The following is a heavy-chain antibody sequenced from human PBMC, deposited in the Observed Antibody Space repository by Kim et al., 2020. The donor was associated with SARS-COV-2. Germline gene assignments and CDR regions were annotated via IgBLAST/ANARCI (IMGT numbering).Heavy chain of an antibody. D-gene: IGHD6-13*01. CDR2: ISSSSSYI. CDR3: ARDHPIAAASYYYCMDV. J-gene: IGHJ6*02. CDR1: GFTFSSYS. Sequence: GGSLRLSCAASGFTFSSYSMNWVRQAPGKGLEWVSSISSSSSYIYYADSVKGRFTISRDNAKNSLYLQMNSLRAEDTAVYYCARDHPIAAASYYYCMDVWGQGTTVTVSS. V-gene: IGHV3-21*01.